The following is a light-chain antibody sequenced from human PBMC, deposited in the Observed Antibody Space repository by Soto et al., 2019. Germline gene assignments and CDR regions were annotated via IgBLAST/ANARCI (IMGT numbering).Light chain of an antibody. V-gene: IGLV2-14*01. Sequence: QSALTQPASVSGSPGQSITISCTGTSSDVGGYNYLSWYQQHPGKAPKLMIYEVSNRPSGVSNRFSGSKSGNTASLTISGLQDEDEADYYCSSYTSSSTHWVFGGGTKLTVL. CDR3: SSYTSSSTHWV. CDR2: EVS. J-gene: IGLJ3*02. CDR1: SSDVGGYNY.